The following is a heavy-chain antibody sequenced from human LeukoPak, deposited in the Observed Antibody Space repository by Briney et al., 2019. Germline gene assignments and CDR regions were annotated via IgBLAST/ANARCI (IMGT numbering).Heavy chain of an antibody. CDR2: INPSGGST. CDR3: AREITPPYYYDSSGDSFDY. J-gene: IGHJ4*02. Sequence: ASVKVSCKASGYTFTGYYMHWVRQAPGQGLEWMGIINPSGGSTSYAQKFQGRVTMTRDMSTSTVYMELSSLRSEDTAVYYCAREITPPYYYDSSGDSFDYWGQGTLVTVSS. V-gene: IGHV1-46*03. CDR1: GYTFTGYY. D-gene: IGHD3-22*01.